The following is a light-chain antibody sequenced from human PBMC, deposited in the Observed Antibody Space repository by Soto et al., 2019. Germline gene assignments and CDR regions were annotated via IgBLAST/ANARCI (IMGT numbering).Light chain of an antibody. Sequence: ETVMTQSPDILSVSPGEGATLSCRASQSVGSNLAWYQQKPGQAPRLLIYGASTRATGIPVRFSGSGSGTGFTLTISSLQSEDFAVYYCQQYNDWVTFGGGTKVDI. CDR2: GAS. J-gene: IGKJ4*01. CDR1: QSVGSN. CDR3: QQYNDWVT. V-gene: IGKV3D-15*01.